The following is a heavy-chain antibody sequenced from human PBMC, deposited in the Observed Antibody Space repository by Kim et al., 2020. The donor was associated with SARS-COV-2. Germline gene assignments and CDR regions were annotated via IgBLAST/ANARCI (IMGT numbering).Heavy chain of an antibody. D-gene: IGHD6-19*01. CDR1: GGSISSSSYY. Sequence: SETLSLTCTFSGGSISSSSYYWGWIRQPPGKGLEWIGSIYYSGSTYYNPSLKSRVTISVDTSKNQFSLKLSSVTAADTAVYYCARQRKQWLVQDAFDIWGQGTMVTVSS. CDR3: ARQRKQWLVQDAFDI. J-gene: IGHJ3*02. CDR2: IYYSGST. V-gene: IGHV4-39*01.